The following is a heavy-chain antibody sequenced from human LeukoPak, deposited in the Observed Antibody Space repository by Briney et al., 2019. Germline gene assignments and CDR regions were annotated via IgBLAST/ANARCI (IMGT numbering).Heavy chain of an antibody. Sequence: GAAGKVSCKVAGYTLTELSMHWGRQAPGKGLGWMGGIIPIFGTANYAQKFQGRVPITADESTSTAYMELRSMRSEDTAVYYCASPSRFGEFLGYYYYMAVWGKGTTVTISS. CDR3: ASPSRFGEFLGYYYYMAV. CDR1: GYTLTELS. CDR2: IIPIFGTA. V-gene: IGHV1-69*01. D-gene: IGHD3-10*01. J-gene: IGHJ6*03.